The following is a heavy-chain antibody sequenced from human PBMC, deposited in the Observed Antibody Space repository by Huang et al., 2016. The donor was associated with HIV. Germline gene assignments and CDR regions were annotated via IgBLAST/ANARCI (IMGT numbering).Heavy chain of an antibody. CDR2: ISSRCTTV. V-gene: IGHV3-11*04. J-gene: IGHJ4*02. Sequence: QVQLVESGGGLVKPGKSLRLSCEVSGFTFSDYYMSWIRQAAGKGLGWVSDISSRCTTVSYAESVKGRFTISRDNTKNSLYLQMNSLRAEDTAVYYCARHYNNYIDYFDYWGQGTLVTVSS. CDR3: ARHYNNYIDYFDY. D-gene: IGHD4-4*01. CDR1: GFTFSDYY.